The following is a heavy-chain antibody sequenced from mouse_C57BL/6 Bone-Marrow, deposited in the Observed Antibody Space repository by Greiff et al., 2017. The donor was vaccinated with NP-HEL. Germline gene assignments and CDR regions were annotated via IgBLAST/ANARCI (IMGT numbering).Heavy chain of an antibody. V-gene: IGHV5-4*03. CDR3: ARMWLLPYYFDY. J-gene: IGHJ2*01. D-gene: IGHD2-3*01. Sequence: EVNLVESGGGLVKPGGSLKLSCAASGFTFSSYAMSWVRQTPEKRLEWVATISDGGSYTYYPDNVKGRFTISRDNAKNNLYLQMSHLKSEDTAMYYCARMWLLPYYFDYWGQGTTLTVSS. CDR1: GFTFSSYA. CDR2: ISDGGSYT.